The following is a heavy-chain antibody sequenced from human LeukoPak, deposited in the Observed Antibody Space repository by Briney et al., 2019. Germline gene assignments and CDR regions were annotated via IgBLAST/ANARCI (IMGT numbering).Heavy chain of an antibody. D-gene: IGHD3-22*01. CDR1: GGSFSGYY. CDR2: INHSGST. V-gene: IGHV4-34*01. Sequence: PSETLSLTCAVYGGSFSGYYWSWIRQPPGKGLEWIGEINHSGSTNYNPSLKSRVTISVDTSKNQFSLKLSSVTAADTAVYYCARVPVVRYNWFDPWGQGTLVTVSS. CDR3: ARVPVVRYNWFDP. J-gene: IGHJ5*02.